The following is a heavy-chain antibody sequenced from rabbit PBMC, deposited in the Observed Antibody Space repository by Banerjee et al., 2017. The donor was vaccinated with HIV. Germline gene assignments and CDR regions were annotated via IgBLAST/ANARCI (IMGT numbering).Heavy chain of an antibody. CDR3: ARDLVGVIGWNFYL. V-gene: IGHV1S8*01. D-gene: IGHD1-1*01. Sequence: ASWVNGRFTISRHNAQNTLDLQLNGLTAADTATYFCARDLVGVIGWNFYLWGPGTLVTVS. J-gene: IGHJ4*01.